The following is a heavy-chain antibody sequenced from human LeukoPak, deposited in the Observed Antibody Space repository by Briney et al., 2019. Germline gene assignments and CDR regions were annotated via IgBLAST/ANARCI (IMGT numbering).Heavy chain of an antibody. CDR2: IKQDGSEK. CDR1: GFSFSYQG. CDR3: ARVTMMAFDI. Sequence: GGSLRLSCAGSGFSFSYQGMTWVRQAPGKGLEWVANIKQDGSEKYYVDSVKGRFTISRDNAKNSLFLQMNSLRAEDTAVYYCARVTMMAFDIWGQGTMVTVSS. J-gene: IGHJ3*02. D-gene: IGHD3-22*01. V-gene: IGHV3-7*01.